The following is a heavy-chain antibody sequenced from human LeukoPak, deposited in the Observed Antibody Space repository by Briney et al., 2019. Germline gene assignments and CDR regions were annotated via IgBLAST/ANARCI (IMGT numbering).Heavy chain of an antibody. CDR3: AKDMGSRRAGYNAFDY. V-gene: IGHV3-30*04. J-gene: IGHJ4*02. CDR1: GFTFSSYA. CDR2: ISYDGSTE. D-gene: IGHD5-24*01. Sequence: GGSLRLSCAASGFTFSSYAMHWVRQAPGKGLEWVALISYDGSTENYADSVKGRFTISRDNSKNTLYLQMNSLRAEDTAVYYCAKDMGSRRAGYNAFDYWGQGTLVTVSS.